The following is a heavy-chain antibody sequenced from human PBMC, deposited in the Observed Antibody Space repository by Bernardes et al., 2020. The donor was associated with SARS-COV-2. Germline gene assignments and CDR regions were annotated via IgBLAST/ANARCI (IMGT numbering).Heavy chain of an antibody. CDR2: INPNTGGT. CDR1: GYTFTDYF. V-gene: IGHV1-2*02. J-gene: IGHJ4*02. CDR3: ARTRTTISTTGIPVDY. Sequence: VNVSCKNSGYTFTDYFIHWVRQAPGQRLEWMGWINPNTGGTNYVQKFQGRVTMTRDTSITTAYMELSWLGSDDTAIYYCARTRTTISTTGIPVDYWGQGTLVTVSS. D-gene: IGHD2-21*02.